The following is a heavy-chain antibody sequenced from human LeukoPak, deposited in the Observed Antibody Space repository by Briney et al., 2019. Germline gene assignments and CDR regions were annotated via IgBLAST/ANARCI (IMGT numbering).Heavy chain of an antibody. Sequence: PGGSLRLSCAASGFTVSSNYMSWVRQAPGKGLEWVSVIYSGGSTYYADSVKGRFTISRDNSKNTLYLQMNSLRAEDTAVYYCASSVEAVMLIDYWGQGTLVTVSS. CDR2: IYSGGST. J-gene: IGHJ4*02. V-gene: IGHV3-66*01. D-gene: IGHD3-16*01. CDR1: GFTVSSNY. CDR3: ASSVEAVMLIDY.